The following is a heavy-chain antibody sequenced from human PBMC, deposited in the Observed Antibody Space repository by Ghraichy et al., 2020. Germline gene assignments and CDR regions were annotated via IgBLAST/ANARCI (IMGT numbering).Heavy chain of an antibody. V-gene: IGHV3-66*01. CDR2: IYSGGST. CDR1: GFTVSSNY. Sequence: GGSLRLSCAASGFTVSSNYMSWVRQAPGKGLEWVSVIYSGGSTYYADSVKGRFTISRDNSKNTLYLQMNSLRAEDTAVYYCARDDSSGYSFYWGQGTLVTVPS. J-gene: IGHJ4*02. CDR3: ARDDSSGYSFY. D-gene: IGHD3-22*01.